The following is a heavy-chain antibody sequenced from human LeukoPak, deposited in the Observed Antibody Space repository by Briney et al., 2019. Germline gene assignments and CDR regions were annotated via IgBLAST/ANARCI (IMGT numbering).Heavy chain of an antibody. Sequence: PGGSLRLSCAASGFTFSSYGMSWVRQAPGKGLEWVAVISYDGSNKYYADSVKGRFTISRDNSKNTLYLQMNSLRAEDTAVYYCAKELKQWLVLYCFDPWGQGTLVTVSS. D-gene: IGHD6-19*01. CDR2: ISYDGSNK. J-gene: IGHJ5*02. CDR1: GFTFSSYG. V-gene: IGHV3-30*18. CDR3: AKELKQWLVLYCFDP.